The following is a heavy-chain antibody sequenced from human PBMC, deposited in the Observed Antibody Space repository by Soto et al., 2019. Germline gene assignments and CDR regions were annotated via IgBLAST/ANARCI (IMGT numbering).Heavy chain of an antibody. J-gene: IGHJ3*02. Sequence: PSETLSLTCTVYGGSISSGGYYWSWIRQHPGEGLEWIGYIYYSGSTYYNPSLKSRVTISVDTSKNQFSLKLSSVTAADTAVYYCARDVGYCSGGSCYEGQAFDIWGQGTMVTVSS. CDR2: IYYSGST. CDR1: GGSISSGGYY. D-gene: IGHD2-15*01. CDR3: ARDVGYCSGGSCYEGQAFDI. V-gene: IGHV4-31*03.